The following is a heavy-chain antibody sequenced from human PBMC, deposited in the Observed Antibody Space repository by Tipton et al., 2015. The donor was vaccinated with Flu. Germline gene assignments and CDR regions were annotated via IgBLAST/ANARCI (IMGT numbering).Heavy chain of an antibody. D-gene: IGHD2-15*01. CDR1: GGSVSSASYY. CDR2: AYSSGNS. CDR3: ARDRGADCGARGCYGVNSLDI. V-gene: IGHV4-61*02. J-gene: IGHJ3*02. Sequence: TLSLTCSVSGGSVSSASYYWNWIRQPAGKGLEWIGRAYSSGNSHYDPSLKSRVTISVDTSKNQLSLRLTSVTAADTAVYYCARDRGADCGARGCYGVNSLDIWGPRTQVIVFS.